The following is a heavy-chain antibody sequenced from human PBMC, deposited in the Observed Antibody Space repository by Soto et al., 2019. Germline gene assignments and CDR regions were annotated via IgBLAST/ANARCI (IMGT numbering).Heavy chain of an antibody. CDR1: ISTFTSDA. CDR3: VSGRRQLPIFDN. Sequence: QAQLVQSGAEVKKPGVSMRVSCKASISTFTSDAIHWVRQSPGQRLEWMGWIISGNGNTKYSQKFQGRVTITRDTSASTVYMDLSRLRSEDTAVYYCVSGRRQLPIFDNWGQGTLVTVSS. J-gene: IGHJ4*02. CDR2: IISGNGNT. V-gene: IGHV1-3*01. D-gene: IGHD1-1*01.